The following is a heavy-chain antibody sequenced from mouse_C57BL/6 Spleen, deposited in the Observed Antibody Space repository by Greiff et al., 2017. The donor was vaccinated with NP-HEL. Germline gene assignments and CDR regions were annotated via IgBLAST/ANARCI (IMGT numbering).Heavy chain of an antibody. CDR3: AREDYYGSSYRYVDV. CDR1: GYTFTSYG. CDR2: IYPRSGNT. Sequence: VKLMESGAELARPGASVKLSCKASGYTFTSYGISWVKQRTGQGLEWIGEIYPRSGNTYYNEKFKGKATLTADKSSSTAYMELRSLTSEDSAVYFCAREDYYGSSYRYVDVWGTGTTVTVSS. V-gene: IGHV1-81*01. D-gene: IGHD1-1*01. J-gene: IGHJ1*03.